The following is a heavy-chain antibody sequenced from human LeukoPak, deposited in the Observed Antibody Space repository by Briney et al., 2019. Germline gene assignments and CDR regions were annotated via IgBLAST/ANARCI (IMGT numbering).Heavy chain of an antibody. D-gene: IGHD3-10*01. V-gene: IGHV4-39*01. J-gene: IGHJ4*02. CDR2: IYYSGST. Sequence: SETLSLTCTVSGGSISSSSYYWGWIRQPPGKGLEWIGSIYYSGSTYYNPSLKSRVTISVDTSKNQFSLKLSSVTAADTAVYYCARQNYGSGSYFPSPPFDYWGQGTLVTVSS. CDR3: ARQNYGSGSYFPSPPFDY. CDR1: GGSISSSSYY.